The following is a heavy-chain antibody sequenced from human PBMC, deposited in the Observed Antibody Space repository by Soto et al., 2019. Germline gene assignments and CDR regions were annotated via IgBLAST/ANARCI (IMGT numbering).Heavy chain of an antibody. V-gene: IGHV1-18*04. D-gene: IGHD6-13*01. CDR1: GYTFTSYG. Sequence: QVQLVQSGAEVKKPGASVKVSCKASGYTFTSYGISWVRQAPGQGLEWMGWISAYNGNTNYAQKLQGRVTMTTDTSPSTAYMELRSLRSDDTAVYYCARDLHPGSSWYYYYYGMDVWGQGTTVTVSS. CDR3: ARDLHPGSSWYYYYYGMDV. CDR2: ISAYNGNT. J-gene: IGHJ6*02.